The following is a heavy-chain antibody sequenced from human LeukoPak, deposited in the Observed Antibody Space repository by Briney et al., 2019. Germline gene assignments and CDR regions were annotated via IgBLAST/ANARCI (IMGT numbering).Heavy chain of an antibody. D-gene: IGHD5-18*01. CDR1: GYTLSEIS. CDR3: ATVGYSYGAFGY. V-gene: IGHV1-24*01. Sequence: ASVKVSCKVSGYTLSEISMYWVRQAPGKGREWMGGIDREDGQTIYAQKFQGRVTMTEDTSTDTAYMEVSRLTSEDTAFYYCATVGYSYGAFGYWGQGTLVTVSS. J-gene: IGHJ4*02. CDR2: IDREDGQT.